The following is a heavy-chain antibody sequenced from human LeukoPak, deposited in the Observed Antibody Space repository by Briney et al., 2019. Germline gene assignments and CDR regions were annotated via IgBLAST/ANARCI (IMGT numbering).Heavy chain of an antibody. CDR1: GGSISTYY. J-gene: IGHJ3*02. D-gene: IGHD5-18*01. CDR2: VYYSGNT. V-gene: IGHV4-59*01. CDR3: ARGYTPDTFDI. Sequence: SETLSLTCTVSGGSISTYYWSWIRQPPGKGLEWIAHVYYSGNTNYNPSLKSRVTISVDTSKNHFSLGLSSVTAADTAVYYCARGYTPDTFDIWGQGTMVSASS.